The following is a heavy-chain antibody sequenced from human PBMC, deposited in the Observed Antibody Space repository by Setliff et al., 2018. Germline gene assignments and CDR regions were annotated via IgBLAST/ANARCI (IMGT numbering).Heavy chain of an antibody. CDR3: VRMSTVTAIDY. J-gene: IGHJ4*02. CDR1: GGSINSYY. D-gene: IGHD2-21*02. CDR2: VYYSGTT. V-gene: IGHV4-59*05. Sequence: SETLSLTCIVSGGSINSYYWNWIRQPPGKGLEWIGSVYYSGTTYYNPSLKSRVIISVDTSKNQISLKLNSVTAADTAAYFCVRMSTVTAIDYWGQGTLVTVSS.